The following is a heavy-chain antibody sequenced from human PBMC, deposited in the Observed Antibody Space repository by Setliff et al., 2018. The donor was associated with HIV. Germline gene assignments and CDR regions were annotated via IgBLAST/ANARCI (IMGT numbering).Heavy chain of an antibody. CDR2: INHNGDS. Sequence: SETLSLTCAVYGGSFSGYYWSWIRQPPGKGLEWIGEINHNGDSRYNPSLKSRVTISVDTSKNQFSLKVTSLTAADTAVYYCARHSRTAVPTIDYWGQGTLVTVSS. D-gene: IGHD4-17*01. CDR3: ARHSRTAVPTIDY. J-gene: IGHJ4*02. V-gene: IGHV4-34*01. CDR1: GGSFSGYY.